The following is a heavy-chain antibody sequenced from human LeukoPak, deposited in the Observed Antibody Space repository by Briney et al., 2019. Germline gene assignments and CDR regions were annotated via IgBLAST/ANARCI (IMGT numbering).Heavy chain of an antibody. CDR2: IYYSGNT. Sequence: SETLSLTCTVSGGSISSYYWSWIRQPPGKGLEWIGYIYYSGNTNYNPSLKSRLTMSADRSRNQFSLKLSSVTAADTAVYYCARINWNYFDYWGQGILVTVSS. V-gene: IGHV4-59*08. D-gene: IGHD1-20*01. J-gene: IGHJ4*02. CDR3: ARINWNYFDY. CDR1: GGSISSYY.